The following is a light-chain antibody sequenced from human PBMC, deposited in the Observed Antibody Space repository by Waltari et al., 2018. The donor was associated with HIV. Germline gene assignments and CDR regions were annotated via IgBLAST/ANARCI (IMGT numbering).Light chain of an antibody. Sequence: QPALTQPSSVSGSPGQSSTLSCSGTSRDIGPYELFSWYQQHPGKAPKVIVYEVTKRPSGTSDRFSGSKSGNTASLTISGLQAEDEADYYCCSYAGRSIYVFGTGTTVTVL. CDR1: SRDIGPYEL. V-gene: IGLV2-23*02. J-gene: IGLJ1*01. CDR3: CSYAGRSIYV. CDR2: EVT.